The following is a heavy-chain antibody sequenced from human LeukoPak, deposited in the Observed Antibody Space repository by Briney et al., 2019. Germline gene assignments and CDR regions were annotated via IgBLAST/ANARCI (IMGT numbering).Heavy chain of an antibody. CDR3: ARVDQTRSGYYYDSSGYYYFDY. D-gene: IGHD3-22*01. J-gene: IGHJ4*02. V-gene: IGHV3-21*01. CDR1: GFTFSSYS. Sequence: GGSLRLSCAASGFTFSSYSMNWVRQAPGKGLEWVSSISSSSSCIYYADSVKGRFTISRDNAKNSLYLQMNSLRAEDTAVYYCARVDQTRSGYYYDSSGYYYFDYWGQGTLVTVSS. CDR2: ISSSSSCI.